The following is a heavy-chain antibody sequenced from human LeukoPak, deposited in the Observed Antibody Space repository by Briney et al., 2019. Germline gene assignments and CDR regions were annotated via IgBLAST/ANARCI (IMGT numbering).Heavy chain of an antibody. Sequence: SETLSLTCTVSGGSISSSSYYWGWIRQPQGKGLEWIGCIYYSGSTYYNPSLKSRVTISVDTSENQFSLKLSSVTAADTAVYYCARPHYDFWSGYYPLYGMDVWGQGTTVTASS. J-gene: IGHJ6*02. V-gene: IGHV4-39*01. CDR2: IYYSGST. CDR3: ARPHYDFWSGYYPLYGMDV. D-gene: IGHD3-3*01. CDR1: GGSISSSSYY.